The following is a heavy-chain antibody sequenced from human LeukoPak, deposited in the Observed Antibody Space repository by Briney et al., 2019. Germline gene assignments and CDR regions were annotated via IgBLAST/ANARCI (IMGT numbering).Heavy chain of an antibody. J-gene: IGHJ4*02. D-gene: IGHD1-1*01. CDR2: IGIISGNT. Sequence: GGSLRLSCAASGFTFSDYSMNWVRQAPGKGLDCISYIGIISGNTKYADSVKGRFTISGDNANSSLYLQMNSLRVEDTAVYYCARDYNYAFDNWGQGTLVTVSS. CDR1: GFTFSDYS. V-gene: IGHV3-48*04. CDR3: ARDYNYAFDN.